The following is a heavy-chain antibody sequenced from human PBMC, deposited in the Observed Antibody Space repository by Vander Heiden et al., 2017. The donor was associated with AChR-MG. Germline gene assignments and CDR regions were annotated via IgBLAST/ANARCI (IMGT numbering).Heavy chain of an antibody. CDR3: ARDSGTHAFDI. J-gene: IGHJ3*02. CDR1: GFTFSSYA. Sequence: EVQLVESGGGLVQPGGSLRLSCAASGFTFSSYAMHWVRQAPGKGLEYVSAISSNGGSTYYANSEKGRFTIFRDNSKNTLYLQMGSLRAEDMAVYYCARDSGTHAFDIWGQGTMVTVSS. CDR2: ISSNGGST. V-gene: IGHV3-64*01.